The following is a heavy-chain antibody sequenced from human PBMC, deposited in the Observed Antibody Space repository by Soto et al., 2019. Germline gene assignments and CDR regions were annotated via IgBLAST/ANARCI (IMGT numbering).Heavy chain of an antibody. CDR2: ISSSAGTT. Sequence: EVQLLESGGGLGQPGGSLRLSCAASGFTFRDYAMSWVRQAPGRGLERVSGISSSAGTTYYANPGKSRFTIARDNTKNTVLLRMDSLESEDSSVYYWANWGKSGSEFWGQVTLVTVAS. V-gene: IGHV3-23*01. CDR1: GFTFRDYA. J-gene: IGHJ4*02. D-gene: IGHD1-26*01. CDR3: ANWGKSGSEF.